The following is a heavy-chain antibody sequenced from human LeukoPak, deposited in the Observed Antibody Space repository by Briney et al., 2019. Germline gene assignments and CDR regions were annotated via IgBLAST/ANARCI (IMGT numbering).Heavy chain of an antibody. V-gene: IGHV1-69*04. D-gene: IGHD2-8*01. J-gene: IGHJ5*02. CDR3: ARDMLAVPSNWFDP. CDR1: GGTFSSYA. CDR2: IIPILGIA. Sequence: SVKVSCKASGGTFSSYAISWVRQAPGQGLEWTGRIIPILGIANYAQKFQGRVTITADKSTSTAYMELSSLRSEDTAVYFCARDMLAVPSNWFDPWGQGTLVTVSS.